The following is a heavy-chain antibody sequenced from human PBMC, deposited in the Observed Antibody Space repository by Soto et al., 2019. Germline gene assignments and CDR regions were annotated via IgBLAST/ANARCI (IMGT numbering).Heavy chain of an antibody. CDR3: ARGLSDILTGYYYYGMDV. CDR1: GYTFTSYD. V-gene: IGHV1-8*01. J-gene: IGHJ6*02. D-gene: IGHD3-9*01. CDR2: MNPNSGNT. Sequence: ASVKVSCKASGYTFTSYDINWVRQATGQGLEWMGWMNPNSGNTGYAQKFQGRVTMTRNTSISTAYMELSSLRSEDTAVYYCARGLSDILTGYYYYGMDVWGQGTTVTVSS.